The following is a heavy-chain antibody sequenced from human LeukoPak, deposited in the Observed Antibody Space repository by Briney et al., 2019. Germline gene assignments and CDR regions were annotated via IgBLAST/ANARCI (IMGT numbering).Heavy chain of an antibody. D-gene: IGHD3-3*01. Sequence: SVKVSCKASGGTFSSYAISWVRQAPGQGLEWMGRIIPIFGTANCAQKFQGRVTITADESTSTAYMELSSLRSEDTAVYYCASPGYDFWSGQTRWDYYYYMDVWGKGTTVTVSS. CDR3: ASPGYDFWSGQTRWDYYYYMDV. V-gene: IGHV1-69*13. J-gene: IGHJ6*03. CDR1: GGTFSSYA. CDR2: IIPIFGTA.